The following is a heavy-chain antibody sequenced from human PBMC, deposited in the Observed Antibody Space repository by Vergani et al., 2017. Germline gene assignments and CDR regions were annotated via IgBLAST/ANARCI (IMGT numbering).Heavy chain of an antibody. CDR1: GYTFTDYW. CDR3: VRRRGGRQEVDY. J-gene: IGHJ4*02. D-gene: IGHD3-16*01. V-gene: IGHV5-51*01. CDR2: VYARGSIT. Sequence: EVQLVQSGAEVKKPGESLKISCEGSGYTFTDYWVGWVRQKPGKGLEWMGVVYARGSITRYSLSFEGQVTISADKSINTAYLEWDSRRASDSAMYYCVRRRGGRQEVDYWGQGTLVTV.